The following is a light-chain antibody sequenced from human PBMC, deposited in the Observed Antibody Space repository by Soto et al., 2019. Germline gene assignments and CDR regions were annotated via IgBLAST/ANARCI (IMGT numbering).Light chain of an antibody. CDR3: QQYDNLPPFT. Sequence: DIQMTQSPSSLSASVGARISITCQASQDIMTSLSWFQQKPGRAPKLLIYGAYNLETGVPSRFRGRGSGTDFTFTISSLQPEDIATYYCQQYDNLPPFTFGPGTKVDIK. V-gene: IGKV1-33*01. CDR2: GAY. J-gene: IGKJ3*01. CDR1: QDIMTS.